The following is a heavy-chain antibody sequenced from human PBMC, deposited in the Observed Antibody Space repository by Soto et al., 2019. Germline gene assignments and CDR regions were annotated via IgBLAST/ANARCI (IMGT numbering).Heavy chain of an antibody. D-gene: IGHD3-3*01. V-gene: IGHV3-33*01. Sequence: GGSLRLSCAASGFTFSSYGMHWVRQAPGKGLEWVAVIWYDGSNKYYADSVKGRFTISRDNSKNALYLQMNSLRAEDTAVYYSARGQSSYYDLWGSYAPGFDYWGQGTLATVSS. CDR3: ARGQSSYYDLWGSYAPGFDY. J-gene: IGHJ4*02. CDR1: GFTFSSYG. CDR2: IWYDGSNK.